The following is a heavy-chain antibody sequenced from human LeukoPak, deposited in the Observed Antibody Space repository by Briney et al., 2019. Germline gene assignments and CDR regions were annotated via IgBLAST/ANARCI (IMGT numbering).Heavy chain of an antibody. D-gene: IGHD4-17*01. CDR3: AKGRGYGDYGSTFEY. CDR2: ISYDGSNK. Sequence: PGRSLRLSCAASGFTFSSYGMHWVRQAPGKGLEWVAVISYDGSNKYYADSVKGRFTISRDNSKNTLYLQMNSLRAEDTAVYYCAKGRGYGDYGSTFEYWGQGTLATVSS. CDR1: GFTFSSYG. J-gene: IGHJ4*02. V-gene: IGHV3-30*18.